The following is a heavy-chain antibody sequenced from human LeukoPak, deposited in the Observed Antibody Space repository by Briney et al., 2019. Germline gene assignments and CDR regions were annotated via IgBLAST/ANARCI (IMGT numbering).Heavy chain of an antibody. Sequence: PGGSLRLSCAASGFSFSSYSMNWVRQAPGKGLGWVSSISSSSSYIYYADSVKGRVTISIDNAKNSLYLQMHSLRAEDTAVYYCARDFPLTGDYYSGAFDIWGQGTMVTVSS. CDR3: ARDFPLTGDYYSGAFDI. J-gene: IGHJ3*02. D-gene: IGHD4-17*01. V-gene: IGHV3-21*01. CDR2: ISSSSSYI. CDR1: GFSFSSYS.